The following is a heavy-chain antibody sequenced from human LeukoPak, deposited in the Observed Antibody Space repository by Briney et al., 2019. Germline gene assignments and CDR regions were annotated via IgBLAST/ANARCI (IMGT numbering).Heavy chain of an antibody. V-gene: IGHV4-34*01. J-gene: IGHJ4*02. Sequence: SETLSLTCAVYSESFSDYYWTWIRQPPGKGLEWIGEINHSRSTNYNPSLKSRVTMSIDTSKNQFSLTLSSVTAADTAVYYCARGPPPGATAYGVDDYWGQGTLVTVSS. CDR2: INHSRST. D-gene: IGHD3-10*01. CDR3: ARGPPPGATAYGVDDY. CDR1: SESFSDYY.